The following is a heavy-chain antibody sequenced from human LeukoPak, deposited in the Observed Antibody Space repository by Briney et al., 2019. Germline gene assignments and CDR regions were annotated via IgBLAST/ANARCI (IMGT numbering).Heavy chain of an antibody. Sequence: PSETLSLTCTVSGGSISSYYWSWIRQPAGKGLEWIGRIYTSGSTNYNPSLKSRVTMSVDTSKNQFSLKLSSVTAADTAVYYCARDRSKMVRGVDYYYYYMDVWGKGTAVTISS. CDR1: GGSISSYY. CDR3: ARDRSKMVRGVDYYYYYMDV. V-gene: IGHV4-4*07. J-gene: IGHJ6*03. CDR2: IYTSGST. D-gene: IGHD3-10*01.